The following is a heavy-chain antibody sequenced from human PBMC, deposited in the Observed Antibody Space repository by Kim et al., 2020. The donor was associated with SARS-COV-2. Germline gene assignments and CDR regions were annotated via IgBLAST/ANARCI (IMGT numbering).Heavy chain of an antibody. V-gene: IGHV3-11*04. D-gene: IGHD6-13*01. Sequence: GRFTISRDNAKNSLYLQMNSLRAEDTAVYYCARLSGDSSSWYPYYYGMDVWGQGTTVTVSS. CDR3: ARLSGDSSSWYPYYYGMDV. J-gene: IGHJ6*02.